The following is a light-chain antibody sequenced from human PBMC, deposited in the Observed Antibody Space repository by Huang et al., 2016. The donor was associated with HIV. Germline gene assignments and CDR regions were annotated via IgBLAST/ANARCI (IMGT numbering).Light chain of an antibody. Sequence: DVIMTQSPLLLPVTLGQPAAISCRSSQTLVHTDGNTYLNWFLQSPSQSPRLLIYKVSNRDSGVPDRFTGSGSVIEFTLTISRVEAEYVGIYYCMQGTHWPPGTFGQGTNMEIK. V-gene: IGKV2-30*02. CDR1: QTLVHTDGNTY. CDR3: MQGTHWPPGT. J-gene: IGKJ1*01. CDR2: KVS.